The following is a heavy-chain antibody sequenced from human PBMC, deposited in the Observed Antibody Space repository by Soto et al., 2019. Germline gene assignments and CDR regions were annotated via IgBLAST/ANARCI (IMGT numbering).Heavy chain of an antibody. CDR3: ARVGSSGWSPDY. D-gene: IGHD6-19*01. V-gene: IGHV4-59*11. Sequence: SGTLSLTCTVSGGSISCHYWIWIRQPPGEGMEWIGYIFYSGSTTYNNNPSLKSRVTMSVDTSKNQFSLRLSSVTAADTAVYYCARVGSSGWSPDYWGQGTLVTVSS. CDR1: GGSISCHY. J-gene: IGHJ4*02. CDR2: IFYSGSTTY.